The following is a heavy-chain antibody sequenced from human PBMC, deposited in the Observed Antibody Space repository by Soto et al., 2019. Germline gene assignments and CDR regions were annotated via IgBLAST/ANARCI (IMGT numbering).Heavy chain of an antibody. CDR2: INPNSGGT. CDR3: ARGVSIAARPNYYGMDV. J-gene: IGHJ6*02. V-gene: IGHV1-2*04. Sequence: ASVKVSCKASGYTFPGYYMHWVRQAPGQGLEWMGWINPNSGGTNYAQKFQGWVTMTRDTSISTAYMELSRLRSDDTAVYYCARGVSIAARPNYYGMDVWGQGTTVTVSS. D-gene: IGHD6-6*01. CDR1: GYTFPGYY.